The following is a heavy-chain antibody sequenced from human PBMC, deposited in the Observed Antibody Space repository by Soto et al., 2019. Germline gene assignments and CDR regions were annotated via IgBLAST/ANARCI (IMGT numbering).Heavy chain of an antibody. Sequence: GESLKISCNGSGYSFTSYLISWVRQMPGKGLEWMGRIDPSDSYTNYSPSFQGHVTISADKSISTAYLQWSSPKASDTAMYYCASQRYCSSTSCYYGMDVWGQRTTVTVS. CDR1: GYSFTSYL. V-gene: IGHV5-10-1*01. D-gene: IGHD2-2*01. J-gene: IGHJ6*02. CDR3: ASQRYCSSTSCYYGMDV. CDR2: IDPSDSYT.